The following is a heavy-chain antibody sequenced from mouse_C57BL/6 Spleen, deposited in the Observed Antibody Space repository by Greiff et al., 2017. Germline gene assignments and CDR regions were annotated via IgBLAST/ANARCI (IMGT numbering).Heavy chain of an antibody. CDR2: IDPETGGT. J-gene: IGHJ2*01. V-gene: IGHV1-15*01. CDR1: GYTFTDYE. Sequence: VQLQQSGAELVRPGASVTLSCKASGYTFTDYEMHWVKQTPVHGLEWIGAIDPETGGTAYNQKFKGKAILTADKSSSTAYMELLSLTSEDSAVYYCTSYYGSSYFDYWGQGTTLTVSS. D-gene: IGHD1-1*01. CDR3: TSYYGSSYFDY.